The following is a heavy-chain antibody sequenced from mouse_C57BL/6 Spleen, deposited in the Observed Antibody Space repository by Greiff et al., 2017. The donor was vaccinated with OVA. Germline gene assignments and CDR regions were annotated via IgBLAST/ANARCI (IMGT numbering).Heavy chain of an antibody. V-gene: IGHV5-4*01. CDR3: AREGSYYGHWYFDV. CDR1: GFTFSSYA. Sequence: EVQGVESGGGLVKPGGSLKLSCAASGFTFSSYAMSWVRQTPEKRLEWVATISDGGSYTYYPDNVKGRFTISRDNAKNNLYLQMSHLKSEDTAMYYCAREGSYYGHWYFDVWGTGTTVTVSS. J-gene: IGHJ1*03. CDR2: ISDGGSYT. D-gene: IGHD2-1*01.